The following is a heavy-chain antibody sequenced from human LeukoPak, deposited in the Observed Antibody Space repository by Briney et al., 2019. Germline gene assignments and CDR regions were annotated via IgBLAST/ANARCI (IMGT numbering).Heavy chain of an antibody. Sequence: SQTLSLTCTVSGGSISSGDYYWSWIRQPPGKGLEWIAYMYYSGSTYYNPSLKSRVTMSADTSKNQLSLKLSSVTAADTAVYYCARPNYYDSRIDPWGQGILVTVSS. CDR1: GGSISSGDYY. D-gene: IGHD3-22*01. V-gene: IGHV4-30-4*01. J-gene: IGHJ5*02. CDR3: ARPNYYDSRIDP. CDR2: MYYSGST.